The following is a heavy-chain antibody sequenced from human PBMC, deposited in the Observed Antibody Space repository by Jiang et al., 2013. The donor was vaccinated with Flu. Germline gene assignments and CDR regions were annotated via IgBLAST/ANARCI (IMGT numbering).Heavy chain of an antibody. Sequence: SITDYYWSWIRQPHGKGRGVDWGISITVATPTTTPPSKSRVTMSVDTSKNQISLKLTSVTAADTATYFCAREYTDSPDPDRWFDPWGQGTLVTVSS. V-gene: IGHV4-59*12. J-gene: IGHJ5*02. D-gene: IGHD1-14*01. CDR1: SITDYY. CDR3: AREYTDSPDPDRWFDP. CDR2: SITVATP.